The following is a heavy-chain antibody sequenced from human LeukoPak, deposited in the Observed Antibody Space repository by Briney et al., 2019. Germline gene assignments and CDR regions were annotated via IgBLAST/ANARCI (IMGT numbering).Heavy chain of an antibody. CDR1: GGSISSYY. CDR2: IYHSGST. V-gene: IGHV4-59*01. CDR3: ARGSSWVGCFDP. D-gene: IGHD6-13*01. Sequence: SETLSLTCTVSGGSISSYYRSWIRQPPGERLEWIGYIYHSGSTNYNPSLKSRVTISVDTSKNQFSLKLSSVTAADTAVYYCARGSSWVGCFDPWGQGTLVTVSS. J-gene: IGHJ5*02.